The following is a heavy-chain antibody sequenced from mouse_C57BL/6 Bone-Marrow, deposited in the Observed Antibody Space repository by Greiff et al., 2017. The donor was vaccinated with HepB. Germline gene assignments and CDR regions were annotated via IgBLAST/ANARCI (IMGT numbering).Heavy chain of an antibody. CDR3: ARGLYYYGSSHWYFDV. V-gene: IGHV1-80*01. D-gene: IGHD1-1*01. CDR1: GYAFSSYW. Sequence: VMLVESGAELVKPGASVKISCKASGYAFSSYWMNWVKQRPGKGLEWIGQIYPGDGDTNYNGKFKGKATLTADKSSSTAYMQLSSLTSEDSAVYFCARGLYYYGSSHWYFDVWGTGTTVTVSS. J-gene: IGHJ1*03. CDR2: IYPGDGDT.